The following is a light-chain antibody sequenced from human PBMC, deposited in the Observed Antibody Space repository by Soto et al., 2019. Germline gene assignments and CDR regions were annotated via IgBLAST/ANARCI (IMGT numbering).Light chain of an antibody. CDR2: GAS. V-gene: IGKV3-20*01. CDR1: QSVSSSN. CDR3: QQFGSSPLT. J-gene: IGKJ3*01. Sequence: EIVLTQSPGTLSLSPGERATLSCRASQSVSSSNLAWYQQTPGQAPRLLIYGASNRATGIPDRFSGSGSGTDFTLTISRLEPEDFAVYYCQQFGSSPLTFGPGTKVDIK.